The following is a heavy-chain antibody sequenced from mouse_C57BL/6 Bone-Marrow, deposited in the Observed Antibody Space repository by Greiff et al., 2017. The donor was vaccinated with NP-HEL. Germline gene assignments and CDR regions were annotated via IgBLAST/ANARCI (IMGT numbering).Heavy chain of an antibody. CDR1: GFTFSSYA. CDR3: ARGNFGYFDY. D-gene: IGHD3-1*01. V-gene: IGHV5-4*01. CDR2: ISDGGSYT. Sequence: EVQLKESGGGLVKPGGSLKLSCAASGFTFSSYAMSWVRQTPEKRLEWVATISDGGSYTYYPDNVKGRFTISRDNAKNNLYLQMSHLKSEDTAMYYCARGNFGYFDYWGQGTTLTVSS. J-gene: IGHJ2*01.